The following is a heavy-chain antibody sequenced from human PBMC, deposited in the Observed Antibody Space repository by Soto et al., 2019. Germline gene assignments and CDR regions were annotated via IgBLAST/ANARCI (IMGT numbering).Heavy chain of an antibody. V-gene: IGHV1-69*13. CDR1: GGTFSSYA. Sequence: GASVKVSCKASGGTFSSYAISWVRQAPGQGLEWMGGIIPIFGTANYAQKFQGRVTITADESTSTAYMGLSSLRSEDTAVYYCASPPRGGYDPQFDYWGQGTLVTVSS. D-gene: IGHD5-12*01. CDR2: IIPIFGTA. CDR3: ASPPRGGYDPQFDY. J-gene: IGHJ4*02.